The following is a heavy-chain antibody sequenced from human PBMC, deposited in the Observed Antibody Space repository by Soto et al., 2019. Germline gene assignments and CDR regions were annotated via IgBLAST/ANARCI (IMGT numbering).Heavy chain of an antibody. Sequence: SETLSLTCTVSGGSISSYYGSWIRQPPGKGLEWVGYIYYMGSTNYNPSLKSRVTISVDTSKNQFSLKLSSVTAADTAVYYCARVSARFLEWYRPGDYYYMDVWGKGTTVTVSS. CDR3: ARVSARFLEWYRPGDYYYMDV. D-gene: IGHD3-3*01. V-gene: IGHV4-59*01. CDR1: GGSISSYY. J-gene: IGHJ6*03. CDR2: IYYMGST.